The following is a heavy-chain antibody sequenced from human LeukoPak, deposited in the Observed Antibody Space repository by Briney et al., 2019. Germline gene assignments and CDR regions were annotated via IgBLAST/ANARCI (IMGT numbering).Heavy chain of an antibody. D-gene: IGHD1-26*01. J-gene: IGHJ4*02. V-gene: IGHV3-74*01. CDR1: GFTVTSYW. Sequence: SLTLTCAVSGFTVTSYWMHWVRLPPETGLVLVSRINSDGTSTSYANSVKDRFTISRDNAKNTLYLEMNSLRVDETSVYYCVRGAPDYWGQGALVTVSS. CDR2: INSDGTST. CDR3: VRGAPDY.